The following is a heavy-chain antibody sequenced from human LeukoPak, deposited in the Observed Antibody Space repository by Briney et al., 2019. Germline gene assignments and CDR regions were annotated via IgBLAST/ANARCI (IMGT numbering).Heavy chain of an antibody. J-gene: IGHJ6*02. CDR2: IIPIFGTA. Sequence: SVKVSCKASGGTFSSYAISWVRQAPGQGLEWMGGIIPIFGTANYAQKFQGRVTITEDESTSTAYMELSSLRSEDTAVYYCARDLVDTAMVNRALHYYGMDVWGQGTTVTVSS. V-gene: IGHV1-69*01. D-gene: IGHD5-18*01. CDR3: ARDLVDTAMVNRALHYYGMDV. CDR1: GGTFSSYA.